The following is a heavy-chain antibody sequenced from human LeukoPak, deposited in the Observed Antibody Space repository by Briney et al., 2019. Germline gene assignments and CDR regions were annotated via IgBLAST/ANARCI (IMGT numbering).Heavy chain of an antibody. J-gene: IGHJ4*02. Sequence: LTGGSLRLSCAASGFTFSSYWMSWVRQAPGKGLEWVANIKQDGSEKYYVDSVKGRFTISRDNAKSTVYLQMNSLRAEDTAVYFCARDRYYILDYWGQGAPVTVSS. CDR1: GFTFSSYW. CDR3: ARDRYYILDY. CDR2: IKQDGSEK. D-gene: IGHD3-10*01. V-gene: IGHV3-7*01.